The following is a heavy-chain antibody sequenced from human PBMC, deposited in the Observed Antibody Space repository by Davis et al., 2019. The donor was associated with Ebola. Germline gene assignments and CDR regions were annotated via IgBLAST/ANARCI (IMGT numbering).Heavy chain of an antibody. D-gene: IGHD2/OR15-2a*01. CDR3: AKDNRNIWSEV. Sequence: GESLKISCAASGFTLSGYDMNWVRQAPGKGLQWVAVIWDDGSNKYYADSVKGRFTISRDNSKNTLYLQMNGLRVEDTAIYYCAKDNRNIWSEVWGQGTMVTVSS. CDR1: GFTLSGYD. V-gene: IGHV3-33*06. CDR2: IWDDGSNK. J-gene: IGHJ3*01.